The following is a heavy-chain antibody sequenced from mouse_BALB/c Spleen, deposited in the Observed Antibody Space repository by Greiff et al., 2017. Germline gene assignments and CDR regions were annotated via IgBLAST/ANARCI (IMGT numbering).Heavy chain of an antibody. CDR2: ISNLAYSI. D-gene: IGHD1-2*01. CDR1: GFTFSDYG. V-gene: IGHV5-15*02. J-gene: IGHJ4*01. Sequence: EVQVVESGGGLVQPGGSRKLSCAASGFTFSDYGMAWVRQAPGKGPEWVAFISNLAYSIYYADTVTGRFTISRENAKNTLYLEMSSLRSEDTAMYYCARDLYGYYAMDYWGQGTSVTVSS. CDR3: ARDLYGYYAMDY.